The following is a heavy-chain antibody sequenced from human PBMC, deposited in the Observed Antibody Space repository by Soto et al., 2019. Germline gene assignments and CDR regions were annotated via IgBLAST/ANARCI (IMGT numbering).Heavy chain of an antibody. J-gene: IGHJ4*02. CDR3: ARLARTILGTITLSPSGYFDN. V-gene: IGHV5-51*01. Sequence: GESLKISCKTSGYSFTSNWIGWVRQMPGKGLEWMGIIYPGDFDTRYSPSFQGQVSISADKSISTAYLQWSSLKASDTAMYYCARLARTILGTITLSPSGYFDNWRQGTLVTVSS. CDR2: IYPGDFDT. D-gene: IGHD3-3*01. CDR1: GYSFTSNW.